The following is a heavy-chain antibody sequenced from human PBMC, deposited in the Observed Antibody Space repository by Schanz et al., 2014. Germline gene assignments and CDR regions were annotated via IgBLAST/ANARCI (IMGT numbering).Heavy chain of an antibody. CDR3: ARKMKLGVYGGKGHDSLDI. J-gene: IGHJ3*02. D-gene: IGHD4-17*01. Sequence: EVQLVESGGGLVQPGKSLRLSCAASGFTFDEFAMHWVRQSPGKGLEWVSGISWNSASIGYADSVKGRFTISRDNAKNTLYLQMNTLRAEDTAVYYCARKMKLGVYGGKGHDSLDIWGQWTMVTVSS. CDR1: GFTFDEFA. CDR2: ISWNSASI. V-gene: IGHV3-9*01.